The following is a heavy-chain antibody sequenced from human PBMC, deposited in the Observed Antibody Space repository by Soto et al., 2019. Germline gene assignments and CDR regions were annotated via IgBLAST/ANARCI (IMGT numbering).Heavy chain of an antibody. CDR1: GGTFSSYA. CDR3: ASGGYCSGGSCLATSFDY. Sequence: QVQLVQSGAEVKKPGSSVKVSCKASGGTFSSYAISWVRQAPGQGLEWMGGIIPIFGTANYAQKFQGRVTITADKSTSTAYMELSSLRSEDTAVYYCASGGYCSGGSCLATSFDYWGQGTLFTVSS. J-gene: IGHJ4*02. CDR2: IIPIFGTA. V-gene: IGHV1-69*06. D-gene: IGHD2-15*01.